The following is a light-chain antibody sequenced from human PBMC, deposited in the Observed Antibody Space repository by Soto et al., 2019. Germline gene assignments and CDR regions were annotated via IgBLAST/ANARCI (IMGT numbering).Light chain of an antibody. J-gene: IGKJ2*01. CDR2: GAS. CDR1: QSVSSN. CDR3: QQYGASPPYT. V-gene: IGKV3-15*01. Sequence: EFVMTQSPSTLSVSPWERATLSCRASQSVSSNLAWYQQKPGQAPRLLIYGASTRATGIPARFSGSGSGTDFTLTISRLEPEDSAVYYCQQYGASPPYTFGQGTKVDIK.